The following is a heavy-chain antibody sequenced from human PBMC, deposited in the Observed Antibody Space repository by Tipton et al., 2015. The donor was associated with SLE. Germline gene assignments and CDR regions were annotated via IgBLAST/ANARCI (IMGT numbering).Heavy chain of an antibody. Sequence: TLSLTCTVSGGSINGQFWSWIRQPPGKGLEWIAYIYYSGSTQCNPSLKSRVTISVDTSKNQFSLEVRSVTAADTAVYYCARGGFIRMGQWFDPWGQGTLVTVSS. V-gene: IGHV4-59*11. J-gene: IGHJ5*02. CDR2: IYYSGST. CDR3: ARGGFIRMGQWFDP. CDR1: GGSINGQF. D-gene: IGHD2-8*01.